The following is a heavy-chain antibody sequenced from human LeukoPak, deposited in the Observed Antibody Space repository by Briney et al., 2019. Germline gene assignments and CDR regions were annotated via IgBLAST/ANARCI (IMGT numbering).Heavy chain of an antibody. CDR2: INSDGSST. CDR3: AKDKTSMVRGVMLH. Sequence: GGSLRLSCAASGFTFSSYWMHWVRQAPGKGLVWVSRINSDGSSTSYADSVKGRFTISRDNSKNTLYLQMNSLRAEDTAVYYCAKDKTSMVRGVMLHWGQGTLVTVSS. D-gene: IGHD3-10*01. J-gene: IGHJ4*02. CDR1: GFTFSSYW. V-gene: IGHV3-74*01.